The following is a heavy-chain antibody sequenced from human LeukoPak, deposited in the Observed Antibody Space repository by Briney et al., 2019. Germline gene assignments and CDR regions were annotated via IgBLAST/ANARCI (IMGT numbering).Heavy chain of an antibody. CDR2: ISYDGSNK. D-gene: IGHD4-17*01. J-gene: IGHJ6*02. Sequence: GGSLRLSCAASGLTFSSYGMHWVRQAPGKGLEWVAVISYDGSNKYYADSVKGRFTISRDNSKNTLYLQMNSLRAEDTAVYYCAKDYATADYYYGMDVWGQGTTVTVSS. CDR1: GLTFSSYG. V-gene: IGHV3-30*18. CDR3: AKDYATADYYYGMDV.